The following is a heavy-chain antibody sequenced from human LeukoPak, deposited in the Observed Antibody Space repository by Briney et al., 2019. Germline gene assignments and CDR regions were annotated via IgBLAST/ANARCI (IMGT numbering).Heavy chain of an antibody. V-gene: IGHV3-7*01. CDR2: IKQDGSEK. D-gene: IGHD3-22*01. CDR3: ARDIPDYYDSSGSNFDY. J-gene: IGHJ4*02. Sequence: GGPLRLSCAASGFTFSSYWMSWVRQAPGKGLEWVANIKQDGSEKYYVDSVKGRFTISRDNAKNSLYLQMNSLRAEDTAVYYCARDIPDYYDSSGSNFDYWGQGTLVTVSS. CDR1: GFTFSSYW.